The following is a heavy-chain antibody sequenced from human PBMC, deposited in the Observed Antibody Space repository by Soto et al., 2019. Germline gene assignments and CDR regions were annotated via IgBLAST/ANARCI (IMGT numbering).Heavy chain of an antibody. CDR2: ISAYNGNT. Sequence: ASVKVSCKASGYTFTSYGISWVRQAPGQGLEWMGWISAYNGNTNYAQKLQGRVTMTTDTSTSTAYMELRSLRSDDTAVYYCARSIAAAGQIINYYYYYGMDVWGQGTTVT. CDR1: GYTFTSYG. D-gene: IGHD6-13*01. J-gene: IGHJ6*02. V-gene: IGHV1-18*01. CDR3: ARSIAAAGQIINYYYYYGMDV.